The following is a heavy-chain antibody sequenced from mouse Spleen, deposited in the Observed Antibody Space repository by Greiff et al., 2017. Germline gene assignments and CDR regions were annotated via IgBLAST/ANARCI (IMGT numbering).Heavy chain of an antibody. CDR1: GFSLTSYG. V-gene: IGHV2-2*02. CDR3: ARNPDNYYGSNHYYFDY. CDR2: IWSGGST. D-gene: IGHD1-1*01. J-gene: IGHJ2*01. Sequence: QVQLQQSGPGLVQPSQSLSITCTVSGFSLTSYGVHWVRQSPGKGLEWLGVIWSGGSTDYNAAFISRLSISKDNSKSQVFFKMNSLQANDTAIYYCARNPDNYYGSNHYYFDYWGQGTTLTVSS.